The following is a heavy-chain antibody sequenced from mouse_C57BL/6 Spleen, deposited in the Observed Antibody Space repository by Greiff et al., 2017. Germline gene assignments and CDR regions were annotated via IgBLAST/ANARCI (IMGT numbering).Heavy chain of an antibody. Sequence: QVQLQQPGTELVKPGASVKLSCKASGYTFTSYWMHWVKQRPGQGLEWIGNINPSNGGTNYNEKFKSKATLTVDKSSSTAYMQLSSLTSEDSAVYYFACYGYDDAWFAYWGQGTLVTVSA. V-gene: IGHV1-53*01. D-gene: IGHD2-2*01. J-gene: IGHJ3*01. CDR2: INPSNGGT. CDR3: ACYGYDDAWFAY. CDR1: GYTFTSYW.